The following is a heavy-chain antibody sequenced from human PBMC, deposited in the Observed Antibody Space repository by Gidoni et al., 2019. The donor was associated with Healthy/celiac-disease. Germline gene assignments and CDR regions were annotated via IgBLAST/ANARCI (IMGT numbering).Heavy chain of an antibody. CDR3: AKDSNLRIAVAGSSGWFDP. CDR2: ISWNSGSI. CDR1: GFTFDDYA. D-gene: IGHD6-19*01. Sequence: EVQLVESGGGLVQPGRSLRLSCAASGFTFDDYAMHWVRQAPGKGLEWVSGISWNSGSIGYADSVKGRFTISRDNAKNSLYLQMNSLRAEDTALYYCAKDSNLRIAVAGSSGWFDPWGQGTLVTVSS. J-gene: IGHJ5*02. V-gene: IGHV3-9*01.